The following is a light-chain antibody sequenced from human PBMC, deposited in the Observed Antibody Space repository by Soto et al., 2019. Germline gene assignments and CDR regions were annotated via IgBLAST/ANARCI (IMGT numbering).Light chain of an antibody. CDR2: DVS. V-gene: IGLV2-11*01. CDR1: SSDVGGYNY. CDR3: CSYAGSYTQWV. J-gene: IGLJ3*02. Sequence: QSALTQPRSLSGSPGQSVTISCTGTSSDVGGYNYLSWYQQHPGKVPKLMIYDVSKRPSGVPDRFSGSKSGNTASLTISGLQAEDEADYYCCSYAGSYTQWVFGGGTKLTVL.